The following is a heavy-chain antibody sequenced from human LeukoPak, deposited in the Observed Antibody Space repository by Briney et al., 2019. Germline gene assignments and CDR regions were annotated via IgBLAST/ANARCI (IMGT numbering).Heavy chain of an antibody. CDR2: INPNSGST. D-gene: IGHD3-10*01. J-gene: IGHJ5*02. CDR3: ARSRMVRGVMSWFDP. CDR1: GYTFTGYY. V-gene: IGHV1-2*02. Sequence: GASVKVSCKASGYTFTGYYMHWVRQAPGQGLEWMGWINPNSGSTNYAQKFQGRVTMTRDTSISTAYMELSRLRSDDTAVYYCARSRMVRGVMSWFDPWGQGTLVTVSS.